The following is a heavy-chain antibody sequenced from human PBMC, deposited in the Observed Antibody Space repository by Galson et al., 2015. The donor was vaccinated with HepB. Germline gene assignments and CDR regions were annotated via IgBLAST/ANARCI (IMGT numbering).Heavy chain of an antibody. Sequence: PALVKPTQTLTLTCTFSGFSLSTSGVGVGWIRQPPGKALEWLALIYWNDDKRYSPSLKSRLTITKDTSKNQVVLTMTNMDPVDTATYYCAHRGYYYDSSGYYWDDAFDIWGQGTMVTVSS. D-gene: IGHD3-22*01. CDR2: IYWNDDK. J-gene: IGHJ3*02. CDR3: AHRGYYYDSSGYYWDDAFDI. CDR1: GFSLSTSGVG. V-gene: IGHV2-5*01.